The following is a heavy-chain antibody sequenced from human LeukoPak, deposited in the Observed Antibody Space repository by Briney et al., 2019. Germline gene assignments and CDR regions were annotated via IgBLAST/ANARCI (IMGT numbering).Heavy chain of an antibody. CDR2: INHSGST. D-gene: IGHD2-8*01. J-gene: IGHJ4*02. Sequence: KPSETLSLTCAVYGGSSSGYYWSWIRQPPGKGLEWIGEINHSGSTNYNPSLKSRVTISVDTSKNQFSLKLSSVTAADTAVYYCARGLMAAPHNYWGQGTLVTVSS. CDR3: ARGLMAAPHNY. CDR1: GGSSSGYY. V-gene: IGHV4-34*01.